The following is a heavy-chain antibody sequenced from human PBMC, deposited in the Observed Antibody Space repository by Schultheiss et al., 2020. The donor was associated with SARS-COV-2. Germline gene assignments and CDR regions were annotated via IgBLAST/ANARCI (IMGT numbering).Heavy chain of an antibody. V-gene: IGHV4-38-2*01. CDR2: IYHSGST. CDR1: GFTVSSNY. CDR3: ARLSGGQAGWFDP. Sequence: GSLRLSCAASGFTVSSNYMSWVRQAPGKGLEWIGSIYHSGSTYYNPSLKSRVTISVDTSKNQFSLQLNSVTPEDTAVYYCARLSGGQAGWFDPWGQGTLVTVSS. D-gene: IGHD2/OR15-2a*01. J-gene: IGHJ5*02.